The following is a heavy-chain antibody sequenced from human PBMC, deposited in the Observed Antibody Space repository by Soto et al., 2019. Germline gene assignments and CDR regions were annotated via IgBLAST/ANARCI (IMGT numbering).Heavy chain of an antibody. Sequence: SETLSLTCAVYGGSFSGYYWSWIRQPPGKGLEWIGEINHSGSTNYNPSLKSRVTISVDTSKNQFSLKLSSVTAADTAVYYCARVKMSGLLWFGELYRNLDYYYYYYMDVWGKGTTVTVSS. CDR2: INHSGST. V-gene: IGHV4-34*01. J-gene: IGHJ6*03. D-gene: IGHD3-10*01. CDR3: ARVKMSGLLWFGELYRNLDYYYYYYMDV. CDR1: GGSFSGYY.